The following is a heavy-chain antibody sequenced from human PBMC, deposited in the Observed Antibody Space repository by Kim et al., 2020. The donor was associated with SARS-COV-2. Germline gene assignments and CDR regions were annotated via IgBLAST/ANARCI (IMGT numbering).Heavy chain of an antibody. J-gene: IGHJ3*02. CDR3: ARDGGAVVRSAFDI. D-gene: IGHD2-15*01. CDR1: GYTFTSYA. CDR2: INAGNGNT. V-gene: IGHV1-3*01. Sequence: ASVKVSCKASGYTFTSYAMHWVRQAPGQRLEWMGWINAGNGNTKYSQKFQGRVTITRDTSASTAYMELSSLRSEDTAVYYCARDGGAVVRSAFDIWGQGKMVTVSS.